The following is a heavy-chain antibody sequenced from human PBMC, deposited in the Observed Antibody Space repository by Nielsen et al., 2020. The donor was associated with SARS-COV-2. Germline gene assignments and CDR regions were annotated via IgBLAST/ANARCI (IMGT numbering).Heavy chain of an antibody. Sequence: GGSLRLSCAASGFTFSSYAMHWVRQAPGKGLEWVAVISYDGSNKYYADSVKGRFTISRDNAKNSLSLQMNSLRAEDTAVYYCARVEGSSWYFEYWGQGTLVTVSS. CDR3: ARVEGSSWYFEY. CDR1: GFTFSSYA. J-gene: IGHJ4*02. CDR2: ISYDGSNK. V-gene: IGHV3-30*04. D-gene: IGHD6-13*01.